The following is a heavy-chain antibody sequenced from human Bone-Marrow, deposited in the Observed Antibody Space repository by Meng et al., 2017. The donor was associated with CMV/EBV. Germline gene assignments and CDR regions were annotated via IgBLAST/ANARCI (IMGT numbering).Heavy chain of an antibody. J-gene: IGHJ4*02. Sequence: GESLKISCAASGFTFSSYEMNWVRQAPGKGLEWVSANSGSGGSTYYADSVKGRFTISRDNSKNTLYLQMNSLRAEDTAVYYCAKEFRFLYPAPQYYFDYWGQGTLVTVSS. CDR1: GFTFSSYE. CDR3: AKEFRFLYPAPQYYFDY. V-gene: IGHV3-23*01. D-gene: IGHD3-3*01. CDR2: NSGSGGST.